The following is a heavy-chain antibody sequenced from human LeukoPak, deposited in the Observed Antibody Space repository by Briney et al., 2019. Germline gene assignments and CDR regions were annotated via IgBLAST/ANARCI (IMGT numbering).Heavy chain of an antibody. CDR3: ARGALWYQRDPFDY. V-gene: IGHV4-34*01. CDR2: INHSGST. CDR1: GGSFSGYY. J-gene: IGHJ4*02. D-gene: IGHD2-2*01. Sequence: SETLSLTCAVYGGSFSGYYWSWIRQPPGKGLEWIGEINHSGSTNYNPPLKSRVTISVDTSKNQFSLKLSSVTAADTAVYYCARGALWYQRDPFDYWGQGTLVTVSS.